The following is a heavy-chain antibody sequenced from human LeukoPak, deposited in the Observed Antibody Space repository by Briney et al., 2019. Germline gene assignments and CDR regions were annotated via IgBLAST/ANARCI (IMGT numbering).Heavy chain of an antibody. CDR1: GFTFSSYA. CDR2: ISGSGGST. D-gene: IGHD3-22*01. CDR3: AKDRPNYYGSNGHYYKLNGDC. Sequence: GGSLRLSYAASGFTFSSYAMSWVRQAPGKGLEWVSAISGSGGSTYYADSVKGRFTISRDNSKNTLYLQMNSLRAEDTAVYYCAKDRPNYYGSNGHYYKLNGDCWGQGTLVTVSS. J-gene: IGHJ4*02. V-gene: IGHV3-23*01.